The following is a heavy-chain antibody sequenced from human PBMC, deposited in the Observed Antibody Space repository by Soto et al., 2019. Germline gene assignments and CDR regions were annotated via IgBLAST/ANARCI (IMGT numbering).Heavy chain of an antibody. J-gene: IGHJ6*02. Sequence: ASVKVSCKASGYTFTSYAMHWVRQAPGQRLEWMGWINAGNGNTKYSQKLKGRVTITRDTSASTAYMELSSLRSEDTAVYYGARDWGGSYYYYYGMDVWGQGTTVTVAS. CDR1: GYTFTSYA. CDR2: INAGNGNT. CDR3: ARDWGGSYYYYYGMDV. V-gene: IGHV1-3*01. D-gene: IGHD1-26*01.